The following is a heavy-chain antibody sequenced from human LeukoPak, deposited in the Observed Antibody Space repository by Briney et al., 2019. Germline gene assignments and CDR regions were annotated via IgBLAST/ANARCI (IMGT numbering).Heavy chain of an antibody. J-gene: IGHJ4*02. D-gene: IGHD3-3*01. V-gene: IGHV3-48*03. CDR2: ISSSGSTT. Sequence: GGSLRLSCAASGFTFSSHEMNWVRQAPGKGLEWLSYISSSGSTTYYADSVKGRFTISRDNAKDSLYLQMNSLRAEDTAVYYCPRARKAKPVFLSGHGFDYWAREPWSPSP. CDR1: GFTFSSHE. CDR3: PRARKAKPVFLSGHGFDY.